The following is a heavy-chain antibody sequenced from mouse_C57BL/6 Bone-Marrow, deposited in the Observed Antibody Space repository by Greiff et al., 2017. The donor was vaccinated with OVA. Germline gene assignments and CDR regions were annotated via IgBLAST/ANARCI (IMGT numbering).Heavy chain of an antibody. J-gene: IGHJ1*03. CDR1: GYTFTSYG. Sequence: VQLQQSGAELARPGGSVKLSCKASGYTFTSYGISWVKQSTGKGLEWIGEIYPRSGNTSYNEKLKGRGTLTTDKSSRPLYMQLRSLTSWDSAYYFCARTPITTVPHGYFDVWGTGTTVTVSS. V-gene: IGHV1-81*01. D-gene: IGHD1-1*01. CDR3: ARTPITTVPHGYFDV. CDR2: IYPRSGNT.